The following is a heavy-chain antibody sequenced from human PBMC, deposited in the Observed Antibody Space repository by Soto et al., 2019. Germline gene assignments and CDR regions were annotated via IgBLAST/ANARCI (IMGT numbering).Heavy chain of an antibody. Sequence: SETLSLTCTASGGSISNYYRNWIRQTPGKGLEWIGHIYYKGSTNYNPSLKSRVTITANTSRNQFSLRLSSVTAADTAVYYCARDRTDYAWHFYGMDIWGQGTTVTVSS. CDR1: GGSISNYY. CDR2: IYYKGST. CDR3: ARDRTDYAWHFYGMDI. D-gene: IGHD2-2*01. J-gene: IGHJ6*02. V-gene: IGHV4-59*01.